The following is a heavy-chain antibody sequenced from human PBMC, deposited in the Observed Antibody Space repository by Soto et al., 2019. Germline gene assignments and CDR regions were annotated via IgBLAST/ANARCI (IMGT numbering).Heavy chain of an antibody. CDR3: ARDRDYEWLHIDY. J-gene: IGHJ4*02. CDR2: INPNSGGT. D-gene: IGHD4-17*01. V-gene: IGHV1-2*04. Sequence: QVQLVQSGAEVQKPGASVKVSCKASGYTFTGYYMHWVRQAPGQGLEWMGWINPNSGGTNYAQKFQGWVTMTRDTSISTAYMELSRLRSDDTAVYYCARDRDYEWLHIDYWGQGTLVTVSS. CDR1: GYTFTGYY.